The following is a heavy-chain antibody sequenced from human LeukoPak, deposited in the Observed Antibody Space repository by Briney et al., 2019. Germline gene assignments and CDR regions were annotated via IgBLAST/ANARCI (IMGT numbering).Heavy chain of an antibody. J-gene: IGHJ6*03. CDR2: IIPIFGTA. V-gene: IGHV1-69*13. CDR3: AILAAADRRLYYYYYMDV. CDR1: GGTFSSYA. Sequence: SVKVSCKDSGGTFSSYAISWVRQAPGQGLEWMGGIIPIFGTANYAQKFQGRVTITADESTSTAYMELSSLRSEDTAVYYCAILAAADRRLYYYYYMDVWGKGTTVTVSS. D-gene: IGHD6-13*01.